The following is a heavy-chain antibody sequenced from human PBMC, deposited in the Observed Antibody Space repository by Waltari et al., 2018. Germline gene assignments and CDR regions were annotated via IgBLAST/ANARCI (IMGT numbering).Heavy chain of an antibody. CDR3: ARFVKGHSSGWYVSYYFDY. V-gene: IGHV4-39*01. Sequence: QLQLQESGPGLVKPSETLSLTCTVSGGSISSSSYYRGWIRQPPGEGLEWIGSIYYSGSTYYNPSLKSRVTISVDTSKNQFSLKLSSVTAADTAVYYCARFVKGHSSGWYVSYYFDYWGQGTLVTVSS. CDR2: IYYSGST. J-gene: IGHJ4*02. CDR1: GGSISSSSYY. D-gene: IGHD6-19*01.